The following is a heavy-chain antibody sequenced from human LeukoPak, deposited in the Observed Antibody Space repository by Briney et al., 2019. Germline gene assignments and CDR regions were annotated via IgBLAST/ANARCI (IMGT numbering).Heavy chain of an antibody. D-gene: IGHD4/OR15-4a*01. J-gene: IGHJ4*02. V-gene: IGHV4-59*01. CDR3: AGTVPYDYGYIDH. Sequence: PSETLSLTCTVSGGSISSYYWSWIRQPPGKGLEWIGYVYYSGNTNYNPSLKSRVTISVDTSKNQFSLKLSSVTAADTAVYYCAGTVPYDYGYIDHWGQGTLVTVSS. CDR1: GGSISSYY. CDR2: VYYSGNT.